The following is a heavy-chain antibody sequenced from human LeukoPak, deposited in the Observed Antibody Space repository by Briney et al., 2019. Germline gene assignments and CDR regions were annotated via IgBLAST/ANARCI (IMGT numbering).Heavy chain of an antibody. D-gene: IGHD3-22*01. J-gene: IGHJ3*02. CDR1: GFTFGTYS. CDR3: ARNPQNYYDSADAFDI. CDR2: ISSSSNTI. Sequence: GGSLRLSCAASGFTFGTYSMNWVRQAPGQGLEWFSYISSSSNTIYYADSVKGRFTISRDNAKNSLYLQMNSLRAEDTAVYYCARNPQNYYDSADAFDIWGQGTMVTVSS. V-gene: IGHV3-48*01.